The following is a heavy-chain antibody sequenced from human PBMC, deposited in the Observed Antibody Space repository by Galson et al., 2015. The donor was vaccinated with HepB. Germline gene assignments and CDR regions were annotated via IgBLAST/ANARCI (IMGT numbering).Heavy chain of an antibody. CDR1: GFILSSYT. J-gene: IGHJ4*02. Sequence: SLRLSCAASGFILSSYTMNWVRQAPGKGLEWISSISSSGGNIFYADSLKGRFTIPRDNAKKSLFLQMNSLRAEDTSVYYCARGSFGDIDYWGQGTLVTVSS. CDR2: ISSSGGNI. CDR3: ARGSFGDIDY. V-gene: IGHV3-21*01. D-gene: IGHD4-17*01.